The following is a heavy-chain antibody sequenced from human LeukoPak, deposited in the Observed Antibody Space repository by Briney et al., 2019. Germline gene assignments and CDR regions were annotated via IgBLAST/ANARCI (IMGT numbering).Heavy chain of an antibody. CDR2: IKQDGSEK. Sequence: GGSLRLSCAASGFTFSSYWMSWVRQAPGKGLEWVANIKQDGSEKYYVDSVKGRFTISRDNAKNSLYLQMNSLRAEDTAVYYCARDQTLSSGSYYYYGMDVWGQGTTITVSS. V-gene: IGHV3-7*01. D-gene: IGHD6-19*01. CDR3: ARDQTLSSGSYYYYGMDV. J-gene: IGHJ6*02. CDR1: GFTFSSYW.